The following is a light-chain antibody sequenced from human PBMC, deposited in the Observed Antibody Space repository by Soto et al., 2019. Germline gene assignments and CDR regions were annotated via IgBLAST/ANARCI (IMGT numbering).Light chain of an antibody. CDR2: DVN. CDR3: FSYTPSGRYV. CDR1: SSDVGAYNY. V-gene: IGLV2-14*03. Sequence: QSALTQPASVSGSPGQSITIPCTGTSSDVGAYNYVSWYQHHPGKAPKLIIDDVNDRPSGISYRFSGSKSGTTASLTISGLQAEDEGDYFCFSYTPSGRYVFGTGTKVTVL. J-gene: IGLJ1*01.